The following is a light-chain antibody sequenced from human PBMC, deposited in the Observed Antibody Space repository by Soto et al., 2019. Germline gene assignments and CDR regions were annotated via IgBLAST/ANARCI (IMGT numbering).Light chain of an antibody. CDR3: RSFAGFPSGYV. CDR1: SSDVGGYNF. Sequence: QSALTQPPSASGSPGQSVTISCTGTSSDVGGYNFVSWYQQHPGKAPKVIIYEVNKRPSGVPDRFSGSKSGNTASLTVSGLQAEDEADYYCRSFAGFPSGYVFGTGTKLTVL. V-gene: IGLV2-8*01. CDR2: EVN. J-gene: IGLJ1*01.